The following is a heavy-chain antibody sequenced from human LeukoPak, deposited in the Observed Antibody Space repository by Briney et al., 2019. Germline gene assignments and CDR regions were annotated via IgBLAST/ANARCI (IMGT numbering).Heavy chain of an antibody. CDR3: AKDNRRHYTSGPNPDSLH. J-gene: IGHJ4*02. CDR1: GFIFNNYA. Sequence: GGSQRLSCAGSGFIFNNYAMHWVRQPPGKGLEWVSGISWNSGSIDYADSVKGRFTISRDNAKNSLYLQMNSLRVEDTAFYYCAKDNRRHYTSGPNPDSLHWGQGALVTVSS. V-gene: IGHV3-9*01. D-gene: IGHD6-19*01. CDR2: ISWNSGSI.